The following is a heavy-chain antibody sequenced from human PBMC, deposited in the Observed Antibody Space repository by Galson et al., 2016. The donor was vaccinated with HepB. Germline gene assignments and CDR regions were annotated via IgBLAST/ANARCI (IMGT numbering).Heavy chain of an antibody. D-gene: IGHD6-13*01. J-gene: IGHJ1*01. V-gene: IGHV3-21*01. CDR1: GFTFRSYS. CDR3: ARDHAAGRPEYFDH. CDR2: ISSNSRDI. Sequence: SLRLSCAASGFTFRSYSMNWVRQASGKGLEWVSSISSNSRDIYYGDSLKGRFTISRDNAKNSLYLQMNSLRPEDTAIYYCARDHAAGRPEYFDHWGQGTLVTVSS.